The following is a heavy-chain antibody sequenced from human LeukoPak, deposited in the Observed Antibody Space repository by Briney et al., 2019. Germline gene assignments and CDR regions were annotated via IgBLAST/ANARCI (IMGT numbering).Heavy chain of an antibody. V-gene: IGHV4-59*01. CDR3: ARLVRYHDY. J-gene: IGHJ4*02. CDR1: GGSISSYY. Sequence: PSETLSLTCTVSGGSISSYYWSWIRQPPGEGLEWIGYIYYSGSTNYNPSLKSRVTISVDTSKNQFSLKLSSVTAADTAVYYCARLVRYHDYWGQGTLVTVSS. CDR2: IYYSGST. D-gene: IGHD3-9*01.